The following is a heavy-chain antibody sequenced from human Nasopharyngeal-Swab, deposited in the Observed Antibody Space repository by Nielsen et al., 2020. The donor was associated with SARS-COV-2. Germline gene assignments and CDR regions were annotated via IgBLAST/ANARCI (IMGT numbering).Heavy chain of an antibody. V-gene: IGHV4-59*01. CDR2: IYYSGRT. D-gene: IGHD4-11*01. J-gene: IGHJ4*02. CDR3: ARGVDYTDPFDY. CDR1: GGSISSDY. Sequence: SDTLSLTCAVSGGSISSDYWSWIRQPPGKGLEWIGYIYYSGRTKYNPSLKSRVSISVDTSKNQFSLKLTSVIAADTAVYYCARGVDYTDPFDYWGQGTLVTVSS.